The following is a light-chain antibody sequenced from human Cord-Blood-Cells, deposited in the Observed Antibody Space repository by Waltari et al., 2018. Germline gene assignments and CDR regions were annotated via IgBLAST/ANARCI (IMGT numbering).Light chain of an antibody. V-gene: IGLV3-25*03. CDR1: ALPKQH. CDR2: KDS. Sequence: SYELTQPPSVSVSPGQTARITCPGDALPKQHAYWYQQKPGQAPVLVIYKDSERPSGIPERFSGSSSGTTVTLTISGVQAEDEADYYCQSADSSGTYQVVFGGGTKLTVL. J-gene: IGLJ2*01. CDR3: QSADSSGTYQVV.